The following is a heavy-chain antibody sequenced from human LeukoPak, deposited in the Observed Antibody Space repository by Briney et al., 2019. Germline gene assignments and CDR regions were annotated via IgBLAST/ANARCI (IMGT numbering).Heavy chain of an antibody. CDR1: GGSISSGSYY. CDR2: IYTSGST. J-gene: IGHJ4*02. D-gene: IGHD5-24*01. V-gene: IGHV4-61*02. CDR3: ARTRRDGYNYLPFFDY. Sequence: SQTLSLTCTVSGGSISSGSYYWSWIRQPAGKGLEWIGRIYTSGSTNYNPSLKSRVTISVDTSKNQFSLKLSSVTAADTAVYYCARTRRDGYNYLPFFDYWGQGTLVTVSS.